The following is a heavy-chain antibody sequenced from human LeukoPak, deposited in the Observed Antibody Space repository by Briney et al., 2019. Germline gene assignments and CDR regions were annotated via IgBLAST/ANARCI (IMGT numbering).Heavy chain of an antibody. J-gene: IGHJ4*02. CDR3: AREPAAIPGDPGY. V-gene: IGHV1-69*06. CDR1: GYTFTGYY. Sequence: ASVKVSCKASGYTFTGYYMHWVRQAPGQGLERMGGIIPIFGTANYAQKFQGRVTITADKSTSTAYMELSSLRSEDTAVYYCAREPAAIPGDPGYWGQGTLVTVSS. CDR2: IIPIFGTA. D-gene: IGHD2-2*01.